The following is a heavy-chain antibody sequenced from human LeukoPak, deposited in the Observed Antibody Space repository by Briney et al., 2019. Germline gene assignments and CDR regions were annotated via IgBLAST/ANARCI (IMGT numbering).Heavy chain of an antibody. J-gene: IGHJ3*02. CDR1: GGTFSIYA. V-gene: IGHV1-69*05. D-gene: IGHD2-15*01. Sequence: SVKVSCKASGGTFSIYAISWVRQAPGQGLEWMGRIIPIFGTANYAQKFQGRVTITTDESTSTAYMELSSLRSEDTAVYYCALQRRDVVVVAAGKLDAFDIWGQGTMVTV. CDR2: IIPIFGTA. CDR3: ALQRRDVVVVAAGKLDAFDI.